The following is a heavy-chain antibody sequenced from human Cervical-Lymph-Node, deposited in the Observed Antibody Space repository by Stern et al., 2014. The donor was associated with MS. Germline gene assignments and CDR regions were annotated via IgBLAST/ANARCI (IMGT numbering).Heavy chain of an antibody. CDR1: GFTFSSYG. D-gene: IGHD6-6*01. J-gene: IGHJ4*02. Sequence: QVQLVESGGGVVQPGRSLRLSCAASGFTFSSYGIHWVRPTPGKGLEWVAVIWYDGSNKYYADSVKGRFTISRDNSENTAYLQMNSLRVEDTAVYYCAKGDSSSPLEYWGQGTLVTVSS. V-gene: IGHV3-33*06. CDR3: AKGDSSSPLEY. CDR2: IWYDGSNK.